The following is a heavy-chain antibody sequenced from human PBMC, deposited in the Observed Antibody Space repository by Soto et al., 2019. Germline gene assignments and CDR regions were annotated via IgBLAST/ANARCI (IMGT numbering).Heavy chain of an antibody. CDR2: ISSSSSYT. CDR3: ARVFRGSGWTFDY. Sequence: QVQLVESGGGLVKPGGSLRLSCAAPGFTFSDYYMSWIRQAPGKGLEWVSYISSSSSYTNYADSVKGRFTISRDNAKNSLYLQMNSLRAEDTAVYYCARVFRGSGWTFDYWGQGTLVTVSS. J-gene: IGHJ4*02. V-gene: IGHV3-11*06. D-gene: IGHD6-19*01. CDR1: GFTFSDYY.